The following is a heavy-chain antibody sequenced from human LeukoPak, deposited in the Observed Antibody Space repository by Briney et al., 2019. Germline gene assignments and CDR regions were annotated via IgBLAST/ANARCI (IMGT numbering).Heavy chain of an antibody. J-gene: IGHJ4*02. V-gene: IGHV4-30-2*01. CDR2: IYHSGST. CDR1: GGSISSGDYY. Sequence: SETLSLTCTVSGGSISSGDYYWSWIRQPPGKGLEWIGYIYHSGSTYYNPSLKSRVTISVDRSKNQFSLKLSSVTAADTAVYYCASQYVDTAMVQLDYWGQGTLVTVSS. D-gene: IGHD5-18*01. CDR3: ASQYVDTAMVQLDY.